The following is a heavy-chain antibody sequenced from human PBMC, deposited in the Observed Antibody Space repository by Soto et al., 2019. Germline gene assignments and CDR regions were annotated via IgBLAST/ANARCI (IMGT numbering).Heavy chain of an antibody. CDR2: IIPSFVTA. CDR3: ARGLPRWGHWFDP. CDR1: GGTFSSYA. J-gene: IGHJ5*02. Sequence: QVQLVQSGAEVKKPGSSVKVSCKASGGTFSSYAISWVRQAPGQGLEWMGGIIPSFVTANYAQKFQGRVTITADESTSTAYMELSSLRAEDTAGYYWARGLPRWGHWFDPWGQGSLVTVSS. D-gene: IGHD1-26*01. V-gene: IGHV1-69*01.